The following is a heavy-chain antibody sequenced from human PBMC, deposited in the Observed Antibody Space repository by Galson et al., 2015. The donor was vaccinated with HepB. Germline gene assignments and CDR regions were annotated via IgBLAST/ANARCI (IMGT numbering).Heavy chain of an antibody. CDR2: INPSGGST. J-gene: IGHJ6*02. CDR1: GYTFTSYY. V-gene: IGHV1-46*01. CDR3: ARDQAARRGRITKDYYYYYGMDV. Sequence: SVKVSCKASGYTFTSYYMHWVQQAPGQGLEWMGIINPSGGSTSYAQKFQGRVTMTRDTSTSTVYMELSSLRSEDTAVYYCARDQAARRGRITKDYYYYYGMDVWGQGTTVTVSS. D-gene: IGHD2-15*01.